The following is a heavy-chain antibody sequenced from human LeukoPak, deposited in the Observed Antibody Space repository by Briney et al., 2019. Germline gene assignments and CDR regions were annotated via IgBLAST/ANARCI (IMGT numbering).Heavy chain of an antibody. CDR3: ARVISGWTLKDY. CDR1: GFTFSSYW. J-gene: IGHJ4*02. CDR2: INSDGSRT. V-gene: IGHV3-74*01. D-gene: IGHD6-19*01. Sequence: GGSLRLSCAASGFTFSSYWMHWVRQAPGKGLVWVSRINSDGSRTSYADSVKGRFTISRDNAKNTLYLQMNSLRAEDTAVYYCARVISGWTLKDYWGQGTLVTVSS.